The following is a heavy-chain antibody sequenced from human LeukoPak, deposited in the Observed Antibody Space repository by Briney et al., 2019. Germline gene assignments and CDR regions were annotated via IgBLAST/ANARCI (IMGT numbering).Heavy chain of an antibody. Sequence: GGSLRLSCAASGFTFSSYWMSWVRQAPGKGLEWVANIKQDGSEKYYVDSVKGRFTISRDNAKNSLYLQMNSLRAEDTAVYYCARDVGIFGVVTIPYYYYGMDVWGQGTTVTVSS. J-gene: IGHJ6*02. CDR2: IKQDGSEK. D-gene: IGHD3-3*01. CDR1: GFTFSSYW. V-gene: IGHV3-7*01. CDR3: ARDVGIFGVVTIPYYYYGMDV.